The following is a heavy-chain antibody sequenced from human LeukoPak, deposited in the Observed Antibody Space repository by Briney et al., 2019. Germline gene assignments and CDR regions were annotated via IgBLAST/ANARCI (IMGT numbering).Heavy chain of an antibody. J-gene: IGHJ4*02. CDR2: INPNSGGT. Sequence: ASVKVSCKASGYTFTGYYMHWVRQAPGQGLEWMGWINPNSGGTNYAQKFQGRVTMTRDTSISTAYMELSRLRSDDTAVYYCARVTPRSSGRYFLVADGGDFDYWGQGTLVTVSS. CDR3: ARVTPRSSGRYFLVADGGDFDY. D-gene: IGHD6-19*01. CDR1: GYTFTGYY. V-gene: IGHV1-2*02.